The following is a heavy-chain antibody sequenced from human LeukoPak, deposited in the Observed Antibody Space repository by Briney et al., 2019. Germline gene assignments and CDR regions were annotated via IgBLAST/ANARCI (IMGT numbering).Heavy chain of an antibody. V-gene: IGHV1-2*06. CDR1: GYTFTGYY. CDR2: INPNSGGT. J-gene: IGHJ5*02. D-gene: IGHD6-6*01. Sequence: ASVKVSCKASGYTFTGYYMHWVRQARGQGLEWMGRINPNSGGTNYAQKFQGRVTMTRDTSISTAYMELSRLRSDDTAVYYCARGLRIAARRGWFDPWGQGTLVTVSS. CDR3: ARGLRIAARRGWFDP.